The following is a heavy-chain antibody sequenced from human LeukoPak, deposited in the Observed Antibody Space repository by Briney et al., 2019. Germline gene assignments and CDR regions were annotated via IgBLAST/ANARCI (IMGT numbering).Heavy chain of an antibody. D-gene: IGHD1-26*01. CDR2: ISAYNGNT. CDR1: GYTFTSYY. J-gene: IGHJ4*02. CDR3: ARDVRGSYSGGGVDY. V-gene: IGHV1-18*04. Sequence: ASVKVSCKASGYTFTSYYMHWVRQAPGQGLEWMGWISAYNGNTNYAQKLQGRVTMTTDTSTSTAYMELRSLRSDDTAVYYCARDVRGSYSGGGVDYWGQGTLVTVSS.